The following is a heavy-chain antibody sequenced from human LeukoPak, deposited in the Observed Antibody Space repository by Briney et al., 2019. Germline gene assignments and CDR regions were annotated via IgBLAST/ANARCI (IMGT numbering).Heavy chain of an antibody. J-gene: IGHJ4*02. CDR3: ARGIGYSYDWY. Sequence: GGSLRLSCAASGFAFSSYSMNWVRQAPGKGLEWVSSISSSSSYIHYADSVKGRFTISRDNAKNSLYLQMNSLRAEDTAVYYCARGIGYSYDWYWGQGTLVTVSS. CDR2: ISSSSSYI. V-gene: IGHV3-21*01. D-gene: IGHD5-18*01. CDR1: GFAFSSYS.